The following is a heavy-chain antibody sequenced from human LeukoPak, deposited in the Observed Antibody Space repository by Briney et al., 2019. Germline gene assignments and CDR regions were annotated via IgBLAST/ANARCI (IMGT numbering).Heavy chain of an antibody. J-gene: IGHJ4*02. CDR1: GFTFSDYY. CDR3: ARAKQYGDYYFDY. V-gene: IGHV3-11*04. CDR2: ISSSGSTI. D-gene: IGHD4-17*01. Sequence: GGSLRLPCAASGFTFSDYYMSWIRQAPGKGLEWVSYISSSGSTIYYADSVKGRFTISRDNAKNSLYLQMNSLRAEDTAVYYCARAKQYGDYYFDYWGQGTLVTVSP.